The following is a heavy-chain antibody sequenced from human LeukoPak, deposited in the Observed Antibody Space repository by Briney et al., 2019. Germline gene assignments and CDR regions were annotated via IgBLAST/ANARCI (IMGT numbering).Heavy chain of an antibody. Sequence: SETLSLTCTVSGGSISSGTYYWSWIRQPAGKGLEWIGRIYTSGSTNYNPSLKSRVTISVDTSKNQFSLKLNSVTAADTAVYYCARETAEAGKLVHWGQGTLVTVSS. V-gene: IGHV4-61*02. CDR2: IYTSGST. D-gene: IGHD6-13*01. CDR3: ARETAEAGKLVH. J-gene: IGHJ4*02. CDR1: GGSISSGTYY.